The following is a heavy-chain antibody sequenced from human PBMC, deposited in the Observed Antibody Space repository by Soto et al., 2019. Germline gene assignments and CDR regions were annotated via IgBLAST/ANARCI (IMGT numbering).Heavy chain of an antibody. V-gene: IGHV3-30-3*01. CDR1: GFTFSSYA. CDR2: ISYDGSNK. J-gene: IGHJ4*02. Sequence: QVQLVKSGGGVVQPGRSLRLSCAASGFTFSSYAMHWVRQAPGKGLEWVAVISYDGSNKYYADSVKGRFTISRDNSKNTLYLQMNSLRAEDTAVYYCARVTTMVRGVIMGRGYFDYWGQGTLVTVSS. CDR3: ARVTTMVRGVIMGRGYFDY. D-gene: IGHD3-10*01.